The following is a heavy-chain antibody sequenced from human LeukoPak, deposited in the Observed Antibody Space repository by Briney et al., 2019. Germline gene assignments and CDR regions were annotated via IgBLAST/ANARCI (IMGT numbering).Heavy chain of an antibody. V-gene: IGHV4-39*07. D-gene: IGHD6-13*01. Sequence: PGGSLRLSCAASGFTVSSNYMSWVRQAPGKGLEWIGSIYYSGSTYYNPSLKSRVTISVDTSKNQFSLKLSSVTAADAAVYYCARVPNRRIAAAGTYYYYYYYMDVWGKGTTVTVSS. CDR2: IYYSGST. CDR1: GFTVSSNY. J-gene: IGHJ6*03. CDR3: ARVPNRRIAAAGTYYYYYYYMDV.